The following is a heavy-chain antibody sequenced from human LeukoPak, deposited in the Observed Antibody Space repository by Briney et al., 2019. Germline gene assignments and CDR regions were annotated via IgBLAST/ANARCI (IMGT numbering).Heavy chain of an antibody. CDR3: ARTLEYSSSSHFIDY. D-gene: IGHD6-6*01. CDR1: GGSISSSSYY. CDR2: IYYSGST. Sequence: SETLSLTCTVSGGSISSSSYYWGWIRQPPGKGLEWIGSIYYSGSTYYNPSLKSRVTISVDTSKNQLSLKLSSVTAADTAVHYCARTLEYSSSSHFIDYWGQGTLVTVSS. V-gene: IGHV4-39*01. J-gene: IGHJ4*02.